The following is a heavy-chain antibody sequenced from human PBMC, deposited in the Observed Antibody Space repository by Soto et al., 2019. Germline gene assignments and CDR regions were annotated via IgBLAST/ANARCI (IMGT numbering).Heavy chain of an antibody. CDR2: IYYSGST. D-gene: IGHD3-22*01. Sequence: LSLTCTVSGGSISSGGYYWSWIRQHPGKGLEWIGYIYYSGSTYYNPSLKSRVTISVDTSKNQFSLKLSSVTAADTAVYYCARVYDSSGYPVDYWGQGTLVTVSS. V-gene: IGHV4-31*03. J-gene: IGHJ4*02. CDR1: GGSISSGGYY. CDR3: ARVYDSSGYPVDY.